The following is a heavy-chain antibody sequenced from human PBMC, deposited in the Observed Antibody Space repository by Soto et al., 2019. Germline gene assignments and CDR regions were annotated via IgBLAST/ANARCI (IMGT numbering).Heavy chain of an antibody. CDR2: THQSGST. CDR3: ARVPIIVEIPPAPSGWFDP. J-gene: IGHJ5*02. CDR1: GDSISKTNW. D-gene: IGHD2-2*01. Sequence: SETLSLTCTVSGDSISKTNWCSRVRQPPGKGLEWIGETHQSGSTNYSPSLKGRVTISVDNSKNQFSLKLRSVSAADTAVYYCARVPIIVEIPPAPSGWFDPWGQGTLVTVSS. V-gene: IGHV4-4*02.